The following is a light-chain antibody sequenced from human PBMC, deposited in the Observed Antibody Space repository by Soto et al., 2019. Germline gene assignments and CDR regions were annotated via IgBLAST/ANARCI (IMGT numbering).Light chain of an antibody. CDR1: QSVSSN. CDR2: GAS. CDR3: QHYNNWPPWT. V-gene: IGKV3-15*01. Sequence: EIVMTQSPATLSVYPGERATLSCRASQSVSSNLAWYQQKPGQAPRLLIYGASTRATGIPARFIGSGSETEFTLTISSLQSEDFAVYYCQHYNNWPPWTFGQGTKV. J-gene: IGKJ1*01.